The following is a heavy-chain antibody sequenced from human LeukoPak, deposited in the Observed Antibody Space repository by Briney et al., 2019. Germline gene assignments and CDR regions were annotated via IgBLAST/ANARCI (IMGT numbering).Heavy chain of an antibody. CDR2: ISSNGGST. J-gene: IGHJ6*02. CDR3: VKDQGSGGVVPAAMDYYGMDV. CDR1: GSTFSSYA. V-gene: IGHV3-64D*06. Sequence: PGGSLRLSCSASGSTFSSYAMHWVRQAPGKGLEYVSAISSNGGSTYYADSVKGRFTISRDNSKNTLYLQMSSLRAEDTAVYYCVKDQGSGGVVPAAMDYYGMDVWGQGTTVTVSS. D-gene: IGHD2-2*01.